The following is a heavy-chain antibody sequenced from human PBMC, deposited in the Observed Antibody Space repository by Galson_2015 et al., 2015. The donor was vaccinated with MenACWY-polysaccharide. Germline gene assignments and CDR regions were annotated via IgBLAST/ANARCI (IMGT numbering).Heavy chain of an antibody. Sequence: ETLSLTCTVSGGSISSTDYYWGWIRQPQGKGLEWIGSIYYSGSTYYNPSLKSRVTISLDTSKNQFSLKLSSVTAADTAVYYCRGYTSGFGVDYWGQGTLVAVSS. V-gene: IGHV4-39*07. D-gene: IGHD5-18*01. CDR1: GGSISSTDYY. J-gene: IGHJ4*02. CDR2: IYYSGST. CDR3: RGYTSGFGVDY.